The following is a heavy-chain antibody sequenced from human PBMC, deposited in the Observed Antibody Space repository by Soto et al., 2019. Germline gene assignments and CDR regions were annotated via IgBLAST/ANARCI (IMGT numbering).Heavy chain of an antibody. D-gene: IGHD3-3*01. J-gene: IGHJ6*02. Sequence: QVQLVQSGAEVKKPGSSVKVSCKASGGTFSSYAISWVRQAPGQGLEWMGGIIPIFGTANYAQKFQGRVTITADKSTSTAYMELSSLRSEDTAVYYCARGAIYGFWSGYYTSYYYYGMDVWGQGTTVTVCS. CDR3: ARGAIYGFWSGYYTSYYYYGMDV. CDR2: IIPIFGTA. CDR1: GGTFSSYA. V-gene: IGHV1-69*06.